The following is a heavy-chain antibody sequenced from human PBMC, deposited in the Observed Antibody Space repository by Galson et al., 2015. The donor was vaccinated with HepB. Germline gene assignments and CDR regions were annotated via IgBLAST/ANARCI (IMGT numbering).Heavy chain of an antibody. J-gene: IGHJ5*02. Sequence: SETLSLTCAVYGGSFSGYYWSWIRQPPGKGLEWIGEINHSGSTNYNPSLKSRVTISVDTSKNQFSLKLSSVTAADTAVYYCARNGYSYGFNYFAARWFDPWGQGTLVTVSS. D-gene: IGHD5-18*01. CDR3: ARNGYSYGFNYFAARWFDP. CDR2: INHSGST. V-gene: IGHV4-34*01. CDR1: GGSFSGYY.